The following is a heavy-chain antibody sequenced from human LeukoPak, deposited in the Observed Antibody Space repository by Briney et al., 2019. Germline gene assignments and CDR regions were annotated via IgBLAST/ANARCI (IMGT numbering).Heavy chain of an antibody. D-gene: IGHD3-10*01. J-gene: IGHJ4*02. V-gene: IGHV1-69*13. CDR1: GGTFSSYA. CDR2: IIPIFGTA. CDR3: ARVGAAPGDY. Sequence: ASVKFSCKASGGTFSSYAISWVRQAPGQGLEWMGGIIPIFGTANYAQKFQGRVTITADESTSTAYMELSSLRSEDTAVYYCARVGAAPGDYWGQGTLVTVSS.